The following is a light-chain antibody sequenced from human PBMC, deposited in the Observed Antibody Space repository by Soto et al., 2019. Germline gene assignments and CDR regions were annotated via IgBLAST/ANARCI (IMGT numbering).Light chain of an antibody. CDR1: QSVLYSTNNRNY. Sequence: DIVMTQSPDSLAVSLGERANLNCKSSQSVLYSTNNRNYLAWYQKKPGQPPKLLVYWASTRESGVPDRFSGSGSGTDFSLSISSLQAEDVAVYYCQQYYRSPLSFGGGTRVEI. CDR2: WAS. J-gene: IGKJ4*01. CDR3: QQYYRSPLS. V-gene: IGKV4-1*01.